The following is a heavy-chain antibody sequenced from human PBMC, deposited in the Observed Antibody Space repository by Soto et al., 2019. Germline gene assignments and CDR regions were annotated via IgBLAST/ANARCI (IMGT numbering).Heavy chain of an antibody. Sequence: WWSLRLSCSASVFTCKDSAMNWCRQAPGKGLEWVASISDTGASTWYAESVRGRLSISRDNSKNTLYLQMNSLRGEDTAVYYCAKGRGSGWAWYFDNWGQGTLVTVSS. D-gene: IGHD6-19*01. V-gene: IGHV3-23*01. CDR3: AKGRGSGWAWYFDN. J-gene: IGHJ4*02. CDR2: ISDTGAST. CDR1: VFTCKDSA.